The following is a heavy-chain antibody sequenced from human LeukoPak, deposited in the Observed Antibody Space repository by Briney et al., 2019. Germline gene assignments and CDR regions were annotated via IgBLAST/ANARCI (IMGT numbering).Heavy chain of an antibody. J-gene: IGHJ4*02. CDR3: ARDYASLGSGDFDY. CDR1: GYTFTGYY. Sequence: ASVKVPCKASGYTFTGYYMHWVRQAPGQGLEWMGWINPDSGGTNYAQKFQGRVTMTRDTSISTACMELSRLRSDDTAIYYCARDYASLGSGDFDYWGQGTLVTVSS. V-gene: IGHV1-2*02. CDR2: INPDSGGT. D-gene: IGHD3-10*01.